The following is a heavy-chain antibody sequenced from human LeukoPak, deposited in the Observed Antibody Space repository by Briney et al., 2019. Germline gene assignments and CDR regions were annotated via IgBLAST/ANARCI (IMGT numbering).Heavy chain of an antibody. Sequence: SGPTLVNPTQTLTLTCTFSWFSLSTSGMCVSWIRQPPGKALEWLALLDWDDDKYYRTSLKTRLTISKDTSKNQVVLTMTNMEAVDTATYYCARYLYGDSASYFDSWGQGALVIVSS. J-gene: IGHJ4*02. CDR1: WFSLSTSGMC. CDR3: ARYLYGDSASYFDS. V-gene: IGHV2-70*01. CDR2: LDWDDDK. D-gene: IGHD4-17*01.